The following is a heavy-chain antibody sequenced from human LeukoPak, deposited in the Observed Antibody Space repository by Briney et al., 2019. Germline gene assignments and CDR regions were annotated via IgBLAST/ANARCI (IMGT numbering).Heavy chain of an antibody. V-gene: IGHV4-39*07. D-gene: IGHD3-22*01. CDR2: IFYSGSN. CDR1: SCSISTSNYY. Sequence: AEALSLTCTVSSCSISTSNYYWVWARPPPGKALEWIGNIFYSGSNYYSPSLKRRVTISLDTSRNQFSLKLNSVTAADTAVYYCAKSHGYGLIDIWGQGTMVTVSS. J-gene: IGHJ3*02. CDR3: AKSHGYGLIDI.